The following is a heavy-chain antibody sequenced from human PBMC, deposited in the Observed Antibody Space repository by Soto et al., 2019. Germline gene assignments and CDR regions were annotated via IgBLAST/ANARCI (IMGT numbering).Heavy chain of an antibody. CDR2: INTYNGNT. D-gene: IGHD2-8*01. Sequence: QIQLVQSGAEVKKPGASVKVSCKASGYTFTSYGISWVRQAPGQGLEWMGWINTYNGNTNYAQKLQSRVTMTTDTSTSTAYMELRSLRADDTAVYYCARVSDIVLMGLGYYYMDVCGKWTTVTVSS. J-gene: IGHJ6*03. CDR3: ARVSDIVLMGLGYYYMDV. V-gene: IGHV1-18*01. CDR1: GYTFTSYG.